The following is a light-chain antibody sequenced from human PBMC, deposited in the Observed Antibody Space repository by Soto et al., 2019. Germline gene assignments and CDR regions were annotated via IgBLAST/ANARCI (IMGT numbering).Light chain of an antibody. Sequence: DIVMTQSPLSLPVTPGEPASISCRSSQSLLHSNGYNYLDWYLQKAGQSPQLLIYLGSNRASGVPERISGSGSGEDFTLQVSRVKAEDVWLYYCMQALQAQYTFCQGTKLEIK. CDR2: LGS. V-gene: IGKV2-28*01. CDR1: QSLLHSNGYNY. CDR3: MQALQAQYT. J-gene: IGKJ2*01.